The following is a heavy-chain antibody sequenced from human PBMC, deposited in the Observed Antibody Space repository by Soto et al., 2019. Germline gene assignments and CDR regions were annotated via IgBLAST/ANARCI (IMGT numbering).Heavy chain of an antibody. J-gene: IGHJ4*02. Sequence: GGSLRLSCSASGFTFSSYAMSWVRQAPGKGLEWVSAISGNGAGTHYADSVKGRFTISRDNSKNTLYLQMNSLRAEDTAIYYCAGSRYCSAGSCYKFEYWGQETLVTVSS. CDR3: AGSRYCSAGSCYKFEY. D-gene: IGHD2-15*01. V-gene: IGHV3-23*01. CDR2: ISGNGAGT. CDR1: GFTFSSYA.